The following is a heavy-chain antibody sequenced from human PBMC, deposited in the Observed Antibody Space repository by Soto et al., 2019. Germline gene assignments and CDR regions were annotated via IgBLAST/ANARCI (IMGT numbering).Heavy chain of an antibody. CDR1: GGTFSSYT. CDR3: AIIAGPQNTMVRGGTAHQFDY. V-gene: IGHV1-69*02. Sequence: ASVKVSCKASGGTFSSYTISWVRQAPGQGLEWMGRIIPILGIANYAQKFQGRVTITADKSTSTAYMELSSLRSEDTAVYYCAIIAGPQNTMVRGGTAHQFDYWGQGTLVTVSS. J-gene: IGHJ4*02. D-gene: IGHD3-10*01. CDR2: IIPILGIA.